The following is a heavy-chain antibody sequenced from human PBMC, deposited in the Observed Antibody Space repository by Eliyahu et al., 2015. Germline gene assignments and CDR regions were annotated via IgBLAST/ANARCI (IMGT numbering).Heavy chain of an antibody. D-gene: IGHD2-21*02. CDR3: ARGVVTSLPYWYFDL. CDR2: IYHSGGT. Sequence: QLQLQESGSGLVKXSETLSLXXTVSDASFSRGGFSXXWXRQSPGKGLEWIGXIYHSGGTYYNPSFNSRVTISVDRSKNQFSVKLTSMTAADTAVYYCARGVVTSLPYWYFDLWGRGTLVTVSS. V-gene: IGHV4-30-2*06. J-gene: IGHJ2*01. CDR1: DASFSRGGFS.